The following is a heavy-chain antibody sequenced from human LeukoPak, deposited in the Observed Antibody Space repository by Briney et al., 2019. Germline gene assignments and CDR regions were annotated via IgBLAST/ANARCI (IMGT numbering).Heavy chain of an antibody. CDR2: IYHSGST. CDR3: ARVRSGD. CDR1: GGSISSGGYS. J-gene: IGHJ3*01. V-gene: IGHV4-30-2*01. D-gene: IGHD7-27*01. Sequence: SETLSLTCAVSGGSISSGGYSWSWIRQPPGKGLEWIGYIYHSGSTYYNPSLKSRVTISVDRSKNQFSLKLSSVTAADTAVYYCARVRSGDWGQGTVVTVSS.